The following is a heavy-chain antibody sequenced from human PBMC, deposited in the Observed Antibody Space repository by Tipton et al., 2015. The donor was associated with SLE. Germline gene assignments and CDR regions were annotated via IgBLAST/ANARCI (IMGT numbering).Heavy chain of an antibody. CDR2: INDAGGP. CDR1: GVSFRGYY. D-gene: IGHD2-21*01. Sequence: TLSLTCEVYGVSFRGYYWSWIRQSPGKGLEWFGEINDAGGPKYNPSLESPVTMSIDTSKNPFPLNMNAVTAADTAVYYCARGFRPYYFDPWGQGTLVTVSS. V-gene: IGHV4-34*01. CDR3: ARGFRPYYFDP. J-gene: IGHJ4*02.